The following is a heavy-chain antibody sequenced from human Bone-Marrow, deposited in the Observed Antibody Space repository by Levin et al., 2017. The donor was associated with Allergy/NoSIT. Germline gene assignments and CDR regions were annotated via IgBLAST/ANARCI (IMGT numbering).Heavy chain of an antibody. J-gene: IGHJ6*03. CDR1: GITFSGHA. CDR3: ARDRVGENDLWSAAMDV. CDR2: ISGAGAAA. V-gene: IGHV3-23*01. D-gene: IGHD3-3*01. Sequence: GESLKISCSASGITFSGHAMNWVRQSPGKGREWVSSISGAGAAAYYADSAKGRFTISRDNSKNTLYLQMDSLRDDDTAVYYCARDRVGENDLWSAAMDVWGKGTTFTVAS.